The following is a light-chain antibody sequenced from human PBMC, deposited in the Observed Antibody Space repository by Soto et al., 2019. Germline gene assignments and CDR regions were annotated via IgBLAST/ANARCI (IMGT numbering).Light chain of an antibody. CDR2: GAS. Sequence: EIVLTQSPATLSLSPGERATLSCRASQSVSNYLAWCQQEPGQAPRLLIYGASRRATGIPDRFSGSASGTDFTLTISRLEPEDFAVYFCQQYSDLPMTFGQGTRLEIK. V-gene: IGKV3-20*01. CDR3: QQYSDLPMT. J-gene: IGKJ5*01. CDR1: QSVSNY.